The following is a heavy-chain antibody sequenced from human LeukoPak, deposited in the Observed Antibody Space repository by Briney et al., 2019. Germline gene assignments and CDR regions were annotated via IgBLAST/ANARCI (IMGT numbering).Heavy chain of an antibody. J-gene: IGHJ6*02. CDR2: INTNSGGT. CDR3: ARVKAPKVELRRHYFYGMDV. CDR1: GYSLTDYY. V-gene: IGHV1-2*02. Sequence: ASVKLSCKSSGYSLTDYYMNWEREAPGPGLEWMGWINTNSGGTTYAQKVPGRVTMTRDTSITTAYMELTRVRSDDTAVYYCARVKAPKVELRRHYFYGMDVWGQGTTVTVSS. D-gene: IGHD1-7*01.